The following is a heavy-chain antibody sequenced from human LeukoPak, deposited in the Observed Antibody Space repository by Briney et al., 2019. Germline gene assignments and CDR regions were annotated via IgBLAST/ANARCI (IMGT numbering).Heavy chain of an antibody. CDR3: AQTGETRSFDI. D-gene: IGHD7-27*01. V-gene: IGHV3-74*01. J-gene: IGHJ3*02. Sequence: GGSLRLSCAASGFTFSSYWMHWVRQAPGKGLVWVSSINNDGSSTIYADSVKGRFTISRDNAKNTLYLQMNSLRAEDTAVYYCAQTGETRSFDIWGQGTMVTVSS. CDR2: INNDGSST. CDR1: GFTFSSYW.